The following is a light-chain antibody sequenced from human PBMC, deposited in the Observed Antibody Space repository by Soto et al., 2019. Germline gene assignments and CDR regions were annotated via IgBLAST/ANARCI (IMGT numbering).Light chain of an antibody. V-gene: IGLV2-14*01. CDR3: ISYASRHTLLWV. CDR1: RSDIGDYNY. Sequence: QSALTQPASVSGSPGQSVTISCTGTRSDIGDYNYVSWYQQHPGKVPKLLIYEVNKRPSGVSNRFSGSKSGNTASLTISGLQAEDEADYYCISYASRHTLLWVFGGGTKLTVL. CDR2: EVN. J-gene: IGLJ3*02.